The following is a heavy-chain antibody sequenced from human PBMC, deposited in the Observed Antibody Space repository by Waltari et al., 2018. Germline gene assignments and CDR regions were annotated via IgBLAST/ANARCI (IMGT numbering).Heavy chain of an antibody. J-gene: IGHJ4*02. V-gene: IGHV3-13*01. CDR2: IGTAGDT. CDR1: GFTFSSYD. CDR3: ARGVPSDYYDSSGYYYDY. D-gene: IGHD3-22*01. Sequence: EVQLVESGGGLVQPGGSLRLSCAASGFTFSSYDMHLVRQATGKGLEWVSAIGTAGDTYYPGSVKGRFTISRENAKNSLYLQMNSLRAGDTAVYYCARGVPSDYYDSSGYYYDYWGQGTLVTVSS.